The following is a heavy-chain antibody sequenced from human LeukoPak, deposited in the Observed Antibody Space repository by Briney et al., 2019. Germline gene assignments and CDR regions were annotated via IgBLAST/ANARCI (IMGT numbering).Heavy chain of an antibody. CDR3: ARAKGYCSGGSCYRDYYYYYMDV. D-gene: IGHD2-15*01. CDR1: GGSFSGYY. V-gene: IGHV4-34*01. Sequence: SETLSLTCAVYGGSFSGYYWSWIRQPPGKGLEWIGEINHSESTNYNPSLKSRVTISVDTSKNQFSLKLSSVTAADTAVYYCARAKGYCSGGSCYRDYYYYYMDVWGKGTTVTVSS. J-gene: IGHJ6*03. CDR2: INHSEST.